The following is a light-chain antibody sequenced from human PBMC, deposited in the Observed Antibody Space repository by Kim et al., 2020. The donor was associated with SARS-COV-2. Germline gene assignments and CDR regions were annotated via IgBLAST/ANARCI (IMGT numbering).Light chain of an antibody. CDR1: SLRSYY. V-gene: IGLV3-19*01. Sequence: ALGQTVRITCQGNSLRSYYATWYQQKRGQAPILVIYGKNNRPSGIPDRFSGSSAGNTASLTNTGTQAGDEADYYCNSRDSNNNVLFGGGTQLTVL. J-gene: IGLJ2*01. CDR3: NSRDSNNNVL. CDR2: GKN.